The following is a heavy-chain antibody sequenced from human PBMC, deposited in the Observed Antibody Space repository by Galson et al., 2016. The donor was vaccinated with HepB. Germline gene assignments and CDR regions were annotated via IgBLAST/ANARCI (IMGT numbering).Heavy chain of an antibody. V-gene: IGHV3-33*01. Sequence: SLRLSCAASGFTFSTYGMHWVRQAPGKGLEWVAAIWYDGRNKYYGESVKGRFTISRDNSKNTLYLQMNSLRAEDTAVYYCVRGPSFDVLTGYHKRGEFDYWGQGSPVTVSS. CDR2: IWYDGRNK. D-gene: IGHD3-9*01. CDR3: VRGPSFDVLTGYHKRGEFDY. CDR1: GFTFSTYG. J-gene: IGHJ4*02.